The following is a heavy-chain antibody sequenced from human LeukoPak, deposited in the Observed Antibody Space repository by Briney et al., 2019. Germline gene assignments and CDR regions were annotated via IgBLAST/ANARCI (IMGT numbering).Heavy chain of an antibody. D-gene: IGHD6-13*01. CDR1: GGSISSSSYY. CDR3: ARARSGSTQQLDV. V-gene: IGHV3-74*01. J-gene: IGHJ6*04. Sequence: ETLSLTCTVSGGSISSSSYYWGWIRQPPGKGLVWVSRINSDGSSTSYADSVKGRFTISRDNAKNTLYLQMNSLRAEDTAVYYCARARSGSTQQLDVWGKGTTVTVSS. CDR2: INSDGSST.